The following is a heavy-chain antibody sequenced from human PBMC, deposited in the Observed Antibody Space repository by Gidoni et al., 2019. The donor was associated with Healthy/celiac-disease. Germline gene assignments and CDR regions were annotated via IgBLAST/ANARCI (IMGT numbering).Heavy chain of an antibody. J-gene: IGHJ4*02. V-gene: IGHV1-18*01. CDR2: ISAYNGNT. CDR3: ARDFSGSYFDY. D-gene: IGHD1-26*01. CDR1: RYTFTSYG. Sequence: QVQLVQSGAEVKKPAAPVKVSCKAFRYTFTSYGSSCVRQAPGQGLEWMGWISAYNGNTNDAQKLQGRVTMTTDTSTSTAYMELRSLRSDDTAVYYCARDFSGSYFDYWGQGTLVTVSS.